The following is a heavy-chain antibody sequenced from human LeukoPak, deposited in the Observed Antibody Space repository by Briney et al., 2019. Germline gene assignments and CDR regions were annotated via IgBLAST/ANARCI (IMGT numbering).Heavy chain of an antibody. Sequence: PSETLSLTCAVYGGSFSGYYWSWIRQPPGKGLEWIGEINHSGSTNYNPSLKSRVTISVDTSKNQFSLKLSSVTAADTAVYYCATGRRGITMKLNWFAPWCQGTLVTVSS. V-gene: IGHV4-34*01. J-gene: IGHJ5*02. CDR1: GGSFSGYY. CDR3: ATGRRGITMKLNWFAP. CDR2: INHSGST. D-gene: IGHD3-22*01.